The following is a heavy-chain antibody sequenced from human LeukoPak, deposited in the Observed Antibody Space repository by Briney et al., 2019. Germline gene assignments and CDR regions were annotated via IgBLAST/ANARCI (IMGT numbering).Heavy chain of an antibody. J-gene: IGHJ1*01. V-gene: IGHV3-64*01. CDR1: GFTFGSYA. D-gene: IGHD6-13*01. CDR3: ARGIAAAGLIGEYFQH. Sequence: GGSLRLSCAASGFTFGSYAMHWVRQAPGKGLEYVSAISSNGGNTYYANSVRGRFTISRDNSKNTLYLQMGSLRAEDMAVYYCARGIAAAGLIGEYFQHWGQGTLVTVSS. CDR2: ISSNGGNT.